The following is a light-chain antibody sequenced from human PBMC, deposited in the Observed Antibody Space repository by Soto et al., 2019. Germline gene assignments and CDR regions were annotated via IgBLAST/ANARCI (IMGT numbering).Light chain of an antibody. Sequence: EIVLTQSPGTVALSPGGRATLAXRASPSFSCNFLAWSQYKPGXAPRXXXASXTNMATGSPDRFSGSGSATDFTLTISRLEPEDFAVYYFQQSGSATRTVGQGTRLEIK. V-gene: IGKV3-20*01. CDR3: QQSGSATRT. CDR2: SXT. J-gene: IGKJ5*01. CDR1: PSFSCNF.